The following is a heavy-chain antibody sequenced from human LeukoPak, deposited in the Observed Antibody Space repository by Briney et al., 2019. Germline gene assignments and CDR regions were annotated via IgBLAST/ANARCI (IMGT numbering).Heavy chain of an antibody. J-gene: IGHJ4*02. Sequence: GGSLRLSCAASGFTFSSYGMSWVRQAPGKGLEWVSAISGSGGSTYYADSVKGRFTISRDNSKNTLYLQMNSLRAEDTAVYYCAKCRRDFDWLPPFDYWGQGTLVTVSS. CDR1: GFTFSSYG. D-gene: IGHD3-9*01. CDR2: ISGSGGST. V-gene: IGHV3-23*01. CDR3: AKCRRDFDWLPPFDY.